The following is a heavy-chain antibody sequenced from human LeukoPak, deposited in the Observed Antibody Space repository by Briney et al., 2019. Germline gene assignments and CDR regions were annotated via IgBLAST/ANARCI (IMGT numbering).Heavy chain of an antibody. CDR3: ARMXSSSGDYYYGMDV. V-gene: IGHV1-46*01. CDR2: XXXSGGST. CDR1: GYTFTSYY. D-gene: IGHD6-6*01. J-gene: IGHJ6*02. Sequence: ASVKVSCKASGYTFTSYYMHWVRQAPGQGLEXXXXXXXSGGSTSYAXXXXXXXXXTRDXSTSTVYMELSSLRSEDTAVYYCARMXSSSGDYYYGMDVWGQGTTVTVSS.